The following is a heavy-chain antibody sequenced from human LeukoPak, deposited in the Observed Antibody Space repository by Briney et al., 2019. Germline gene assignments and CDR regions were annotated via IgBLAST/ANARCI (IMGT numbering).Heavy chain of an antibody. Sequence: PSETLSLTCTVSGGSISSGGYDWSWIRQHPGKGLEWIGYIYYSGSTYYNPSLKSRVTISVDTSKNQFSLKLSSVTAADTAVYYCARGRDSSGYYYSPPSDWGQGTLVTVSS. J-gene: IGHJ4*02. CDR1: GGSISSGGYD. V-gene: IGHV4-31*03. D-gene: IGHD3-22*01. CDR2: IYYSGST. CDR3: ARGRDSSGYYYSPPSD.